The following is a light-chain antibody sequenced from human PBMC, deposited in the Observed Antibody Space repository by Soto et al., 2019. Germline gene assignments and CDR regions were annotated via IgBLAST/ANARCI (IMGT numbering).Light chain of an antibody. CDR1: QTIRND. CDR3: QQNNKWPPVT. CDR2: GAS. V-gene: IGKV3-15*01. J-gene: IGKJ4*01. Sequence: EVVMTQSPATVSVSPGEGVTLSCRASQTIRNDLAWYQQKPGQAPRLLIYGASTRATGVPARFSGGGSGTEFTLTISSLQSEDFALYYCQQNNKWPPVTFGGGTKVEIK.